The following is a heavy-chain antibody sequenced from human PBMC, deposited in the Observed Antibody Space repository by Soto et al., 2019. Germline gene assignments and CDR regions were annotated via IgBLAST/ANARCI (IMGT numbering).Heavy chain of an antibody. CDR2: VSYDGSNK. CDR3: AREGVVLGPWSAGECDP. J-gene: IGHJ5*02. V-gene: IGHV3-30-3*01. D-gene: IGHD6-19*01. CDR1: GFTFSRYA. Sequence: QVQLVESGGGVVQPGRSLRLSCAASGFTFSRYAMHRVRQAPGKGLERVAVVSYDGSNKYYADSVKGRFTISRENSKNTLELQMNSLGADDTAVYYCAREGVVLGPWSAGECDPWGQGTLVTVSS.